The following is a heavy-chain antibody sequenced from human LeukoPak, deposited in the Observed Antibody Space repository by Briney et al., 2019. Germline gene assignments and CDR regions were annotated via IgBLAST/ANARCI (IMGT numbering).Heavy chain of an antibody. Sequence: ASVKVSCKVSGYTLTELSMHWVRQAPGKGLEWMGGFDPEDGETIYAQKFQGRVTMTEDTSTDTAYMELSSLRSEDTAVYYCATVGVLICSSTSCYAPTGGFDPWGQGTLVTVSS. CDR2: FDPEDGET. D-gene: IGHD2-2*01. CDR1: GYTLTELS. J-gene: IGHJ5*02. CDR3: ATVGVLICSSTSCYAPTGGFDP. V-gene: IGHV1-24*01.